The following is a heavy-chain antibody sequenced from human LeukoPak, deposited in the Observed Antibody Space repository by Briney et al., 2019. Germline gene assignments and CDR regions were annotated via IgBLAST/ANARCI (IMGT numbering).Heavy chain of an antibody. Sequence: GGSLRLSCAASGFTFSSFWMHWVRHAPGQGPVWVSGIKTDGSDTRYADSVKGRFTISRDNAKSTLYLQMNSLRAEDTAMYYCARDFKDVSPWGQGTLVTVSS. CDR3: ARDFKDVSP. J-gene: IGHJ5*02. CDR2: IKTDGSDT. V-gene: IGHV3-74*01. CDR1: GFTFSSFW.